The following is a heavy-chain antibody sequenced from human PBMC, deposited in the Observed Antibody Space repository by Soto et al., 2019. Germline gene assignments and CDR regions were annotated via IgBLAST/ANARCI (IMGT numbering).Heavy chain of an antibody. V-gene: IGHV1-3*05. Sequence: QVQLVQSGAEEKKPGASVKVSCKASGYTFTSYAIHWVRQAPGQRLEWMGWINAGNGNTKYSQKFQGRVTITRDTSPSTAYMELRSLKSEDTAVYYCARGDWLLFDYLGQGTLVTVSS. J-gene: IGHJ4*02. D-gene: IGHD3-9*01. CDR3: ARGDWLLFDY. CDR1: GYTFTSYA. CDR2: INAGNGNT.